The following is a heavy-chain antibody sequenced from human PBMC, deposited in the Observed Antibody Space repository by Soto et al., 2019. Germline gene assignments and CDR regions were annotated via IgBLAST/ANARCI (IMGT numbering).Heavy chain of an antibody. CDR1: GVSISSYY. CDR3: ARHPSSSWSIDY. J-gene: IGHJ4*02. Sequence: SETLSLTCTVSGVSISSYYWSWIRQPPGKGLEWIGYIYYSGSTNYNPSLKSRVTISVDTSKNQFSLKLSSVTAADTAVYYCARHPSSSWSIDYWGQGTLVTVSS. CDR2: IYYSGST. D-gene: IGHD6-13*01. V-gene: IGHV4-59*01.